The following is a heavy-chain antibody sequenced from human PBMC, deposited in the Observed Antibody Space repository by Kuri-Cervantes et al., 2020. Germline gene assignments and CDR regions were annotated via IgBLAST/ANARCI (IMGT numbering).Heavy chain of an antibody. CDR3: TTSFPVGATTISFDY. CDR1: GFTFSYYY. CDR2: MSYDGSNK. V-gene: IGHV3-30-3*01. J-gene: IGHJ4*02. Sequence: GGSLRLSCAASGFTFSYYYMSGVRQAPGKGLEWVAVMSYDGSNKYYADSVKGRFTISRDNSKNTLYLQMNSLKTEDTAVYYCTTSFPVGATTISFDYWGQGTLVTVSS. D-gene: IGHD1-26*01.